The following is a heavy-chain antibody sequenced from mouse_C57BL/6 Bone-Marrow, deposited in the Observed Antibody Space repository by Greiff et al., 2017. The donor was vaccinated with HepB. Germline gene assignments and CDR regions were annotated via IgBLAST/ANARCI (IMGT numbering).Heavy chain of an antibody. CDR1: GFTFSDYG. V-gene: IGHV5-17*01. CDR2: ISSGSSTI. Sequence: EVKLVESGGGLVKPGGSLKLSCAASGFTFSDYGMHWARQAPEKGLEWVAYISSGSSTIYYADTVKGRFTISRDNAKNTLFLQMTSLRSEDTAMYYWARDYGRSHDWYFDVWGTGTTVTVAA. D-gene: IGHD1-1*01. J-gene: IGHJ1*03. CDR3: ARDYGRSHDWYFDV.